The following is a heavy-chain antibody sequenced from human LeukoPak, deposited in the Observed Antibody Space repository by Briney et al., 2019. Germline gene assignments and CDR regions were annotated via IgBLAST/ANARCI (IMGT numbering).Heavy chain of an antibody. CDR2: IWYDGSSK. Sequence: PGGSLRLSCAASGFTFSSYGMHWVRQAPGKGLEWVAVIWYDGSSKYYADSVKGRFTISRDNSKNTLYLQMNSLRAEDTAVYYCARDHCSSTSCYYFDYWGQGTLVTVSS. V-gene: IGHV3-33*01. CDR1: GFTFSSYG. CDR3: ARDHCSSTSCYYFDY. D-gene: IGHD2-2*01. J-gene: IGHJ4*02.